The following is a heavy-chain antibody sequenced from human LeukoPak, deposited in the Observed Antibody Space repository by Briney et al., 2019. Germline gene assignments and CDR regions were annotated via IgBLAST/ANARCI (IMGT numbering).Heavy chain of an antibody. Sequence: GGSLRLSCAASGFTFSSYGMHWVRQAPGKGLEWVAVIWYDGSNKYYADSVKGRFTISRDKSKNTLYLQMNSLRAEDTAVYYCARDAVYSSSWQYYWGQGTLVTVSS. CDR2: IWYDGSNK. D-gene: IGHD6-13*01. J-gene: IGHJ4*02. CDR1: GFTFSSYG. CDR3: ARDAVYSSSWQYY. V-gene: IGHV3-33*01.